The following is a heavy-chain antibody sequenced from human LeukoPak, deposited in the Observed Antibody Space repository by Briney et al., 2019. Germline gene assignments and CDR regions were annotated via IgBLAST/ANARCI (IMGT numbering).Heavy chain of an antibody. CDR3: ARGSTVTTSPYNWFDT. J-gene: IGHJ5*02. D-gene: IGHD4-17*01. CDR2: INPSGGST. Sequence: ASVKVSCKASGYTFTSYYMHWVRQAPGQGLEWMGIINPSGGSTSYAQKFQGRVTMTRDTSTSTVYMELSSLRSEDTAVYYCARGSTVTTSPYNWFDTWGQGTLFTVSS. V-gene: IGHV1-46*01. CDR1: GYTFTSYY.